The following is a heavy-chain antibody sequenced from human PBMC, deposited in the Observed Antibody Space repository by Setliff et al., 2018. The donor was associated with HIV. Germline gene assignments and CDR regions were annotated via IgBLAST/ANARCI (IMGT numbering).Heavy chain of an antibody. CDR2: IIPIFGTA. V-gene: IGHV1-69*05. Sequence: SVKVSCKASGGTFSSYAISWVRQAPGQGLEWMGGIIPIFGTANYAQKFEGRVTVTTDESTSTAYVELSSLRSEDAAVYYCARQNYDGNSWDIWGQGTMVTVSS. J-gene: IGHJ3*02. CDR3: ARQNYDGNSWDI. D-gene: IGHD5-12*01. CDR1: GGTFSSYA.